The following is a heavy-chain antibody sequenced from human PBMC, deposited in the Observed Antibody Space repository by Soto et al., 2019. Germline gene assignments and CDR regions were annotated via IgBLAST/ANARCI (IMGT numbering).Heavy chain of an antibody. CDR3: AREVAGTNPLGY. J-gene: IGHJ4*02. D-gene: IGHD2-15*01. V-gene: IGHV1-18*01. CDR1: GYTFTNYG. Sequence: QVQLVQSGPEVKKPGASVKVSCKASGYTFTNYGFNWVRQAPGQGLEWMGWIRAYNGHTKYSQIFQARVIMTTDTSTSTAYMELRSLTADVTAVYYCAREVAGTNPLGYWGQGTLVTVSS. CDR2: IRAYNGHT.